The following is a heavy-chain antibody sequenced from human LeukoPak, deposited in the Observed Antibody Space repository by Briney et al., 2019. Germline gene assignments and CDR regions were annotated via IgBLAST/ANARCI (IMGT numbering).Heavy chain of an antibody. D-gene: IGHD1-26*01. J-gene: IGHJ5*02. Sequence: SETLSLTCSVSGGSISSHYWTWIRQSAGRGLEWIGRIHTSGGTNYNPSLKTRVAISVDTSKNQFSLKVSSVTAADTAVYYCARADSGSYLVRFDPWGQGILVTVSS. CDR1: GGSISSHY. V-gene: IGHV4-4*07. CDR2: IHTSGGT. CDR3: ARADSGSYLVRFDP.